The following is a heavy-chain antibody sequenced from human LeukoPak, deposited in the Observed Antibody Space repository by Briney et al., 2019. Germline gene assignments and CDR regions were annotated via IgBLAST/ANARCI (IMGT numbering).Heavy chain of an antibody. V-gene: IGHV1-2*06. Sequence: ASVKVSRKASGYTFTGYYMHWVRQAPGQGLEWMGRINPNSGGTNYAQKFQGRVTMTRDTSISTAYMELSRLRSDDTAVYYCARDSHSSSPPYWGQGTLVTVSS. J-gene: IGHJ4*02. CDR1: GYTFTGYY. CDR2: INPNSGGT. CDR3: ARDSHSSSPPY. D-gene: IGHD6-13*01.